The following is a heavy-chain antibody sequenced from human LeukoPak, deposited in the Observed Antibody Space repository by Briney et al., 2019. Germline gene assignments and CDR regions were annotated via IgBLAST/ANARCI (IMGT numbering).Heavy chain of an antibody. D-gene: IGHD1-26*01. CDR3: AKDTYSTSPYYFDY. V-gene: IGHV3-23*01. J-gene: IGHJ4*02. CDR2: ISSGGST. Sequence: PGGSLRLSCAAAGFTFNNHAMSWVRQAPGKGLKWVSGISSGGSTYYADSVKGRFTISRDNSKNTLYLQMNSLRAEDTAVYYCAKDTYSTSPYYFDYWGQGTLVTVSS. CDR1: GFTFNNHA.